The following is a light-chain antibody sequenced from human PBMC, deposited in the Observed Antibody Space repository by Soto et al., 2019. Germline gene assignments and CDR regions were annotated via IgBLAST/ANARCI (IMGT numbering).Light chain of an antibody. CDR3: QQYINWPLT. CDR2: GAS. CDR1: QSVSSN. V-gene: IGKV3-15*01. Sequence: EIVMTQSPATLSVSPGERATLSCRASQSVSSNLAWYQQKPGQAPRLVIYGASTRATGIPARFGGSGTGTEFTLTISSLRSEDFAVYFCQQYINWPLTFGGGTKVEIK. J-gene: IGKJ4*01.